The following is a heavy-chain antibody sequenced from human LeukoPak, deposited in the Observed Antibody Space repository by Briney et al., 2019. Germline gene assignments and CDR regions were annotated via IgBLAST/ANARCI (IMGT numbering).Heavy chain of an antibody. CDR3: ARVTGYMTEDYFDY. CDR2: IYHSGST. D-gene: IGHD6-13*01. Sequence: SETLSLTCTVSGYSISSGYYWGWIRQPPGKGLEWIGSIYHSGSTYYNPSLKSRVTISVDTSKNQFSLKLSSVTAADTDVYYCARVTGYMTEDYFDYWGQGTLITVSS. CDR1: GYSISSGYY. V-gene: IGHV4-38-2*02. J-gene: IGHJ4*02.